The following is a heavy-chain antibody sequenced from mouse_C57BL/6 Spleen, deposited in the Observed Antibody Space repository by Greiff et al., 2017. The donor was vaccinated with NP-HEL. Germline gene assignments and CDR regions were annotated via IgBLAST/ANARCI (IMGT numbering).Heavy chain of an antibody. V-gene: IGHV1-15*01. D-gene: IGHD1-1*01. Sequence: VQLQQSGAELVRPGASVTLSCKASGYTFTDYEMHWVKQTPVHGLEWIGAIDPETGGTAYNQKFKGKAILTADKSSSTAYMELRSLTSEDSAVYYCTRPHYGSPWFAYWGQGTLVTVSA. CDR1: GYTFTDYE. CDR3: TRPHYGSPWFAY. J-gene: IGHJ3*01. CDR2: IDPETGGT.